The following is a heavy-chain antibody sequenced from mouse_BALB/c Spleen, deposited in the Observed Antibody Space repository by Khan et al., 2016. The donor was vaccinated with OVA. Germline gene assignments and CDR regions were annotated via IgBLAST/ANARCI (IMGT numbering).Heavy chain of an antibody. V-gene: IGHV5-17*02. CDR3: ATSYFYGYYFDY. D-gene: IGHD1-1*01. Sequence: EVELVESGGGLVQPGGSRKLSCAASGFTFNNYGMHWVRQAPEKGLEWVAYISGDSNTIYYVDSVKGRFTISRDIPKNTLFLQMTSLMSEDTAMYYCATSYFYGYYFDYWGPGTTLTVS. CDR1: GFTFNNYG. CDR2: ISGDSNTI. J-gene: IGHJ2*01.